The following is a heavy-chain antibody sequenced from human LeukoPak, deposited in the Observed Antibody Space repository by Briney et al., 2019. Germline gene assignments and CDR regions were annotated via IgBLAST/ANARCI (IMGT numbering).Heavy chain of an antibody. V-gene: IGHV1-2*02. CDR3: ARDVPHYYDSSGYYDY. CDR1: GYTSTGYY. Sequence: EASVKVSCKASGYTSTGYYMHWVRQAPGQGLEWMGWINPNSGGTNYAQKFQGRVTMTRDTSISTAYMELSRLRSDDTAVYYCARDVPHYYDSSGYYDYWGQGTLVTVSS. CDR2: INPNSGGT. J-gene: IGHJ4*02. D-gene: IGHD3-22*01.